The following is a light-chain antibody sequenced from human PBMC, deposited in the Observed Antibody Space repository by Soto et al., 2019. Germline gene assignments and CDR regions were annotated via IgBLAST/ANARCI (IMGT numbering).Light chain of an antibody. CDR1: TSNIGTNA. CDR3: ATWDDSLNGWV. V-gene: IGLV1-44*01. Sequence: QSLLSQSPSASGTPGQRVTISCSGRTSNIGTNAVNWYHQLPGTAPRLVLYNDNQRPSGVPDRFSGSRSGTSASLAISGLQSEDEADYYCATWDDSLNGWVFGGGTKVTVL. CDR2: NDN. J-gene: IGLJ3*02.